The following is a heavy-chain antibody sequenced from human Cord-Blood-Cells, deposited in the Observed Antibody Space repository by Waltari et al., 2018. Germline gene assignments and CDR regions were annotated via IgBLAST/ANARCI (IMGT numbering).Heavy chain of an antibody. CDR3: ATNYDFWSGYNWFDP. CDR2: IYYSGST. J-gene: IGHJ5*02. Sequence: QLQLQESGPGLVKLSETLSLTCTVSGGSLSRSSYYWGWIRPPPGKGLEWIGSIYYSGSTYYNPALKSRVTISVDTSKNQFSLKLSSVTAADTAVYYCATNYDFWSGYNWFDPWGQGTLVTVSS. CDR1: GGSLSRSSYY. D-gene: IGHD3-3*01. V-gene: IGHV4-39*01.